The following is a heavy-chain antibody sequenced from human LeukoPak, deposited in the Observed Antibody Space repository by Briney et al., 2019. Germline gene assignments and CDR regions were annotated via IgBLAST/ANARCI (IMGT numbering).Heavy chain of an antibody. J-gene: IGHJ4*02. D-gene: IGHD3-10*01. CDR2: ISYDGSNK. CDR3: ARDERCYGSGTYYNVDYFDY. Sequence: GRSLRLSCAASGFTFSSYAMHWVRQAPGKGLEWVAVISYDGSNKYYADSVKGRFTISRDNSQNTLYLQMNSMRAEDTAVYYCARDERCYGSGTYYNVDYFDYWGQGTLVTVSS. CDR1: GFTFSSYA. V-gene: IGHV3-30*04.